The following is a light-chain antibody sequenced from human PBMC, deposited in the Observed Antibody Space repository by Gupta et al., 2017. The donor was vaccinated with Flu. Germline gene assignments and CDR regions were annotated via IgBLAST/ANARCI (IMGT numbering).Light chain of an antibody. V-gene: IGLV3-10*01. CDR1: ALQKKY. CDR3: YSTDSSGNHWV. J-gene: IGLJ3*02. Sequence: SYELTQPPSVSVSPGQTARITCSGDALQKKYAYWNQQKSGQAPVLVIYEDSNRPSGIPESFSGSSSGTMATLTISGAQVEDEGDYYCYSTDSSGNHWVYGGGTKLTVL. CDR2: EDS.